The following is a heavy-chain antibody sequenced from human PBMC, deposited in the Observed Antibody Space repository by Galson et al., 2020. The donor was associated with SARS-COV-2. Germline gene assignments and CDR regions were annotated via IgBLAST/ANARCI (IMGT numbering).Heavy chain of an antibody. CDR3: ASDGRAFWNYYHGMDD. D-gene: IGHD3-3*01. CDR2: IYKGGTT. V-gene: IGHV3-66*01. J-gene: IGHJ6*02. CDR1: GFTVTNNY. Sequence: TGGSRRLACAAAGFTVTNNYMGWVRQAPGKGLEWVAGIYKGGTTYYADSVQGRSTISRDNTKNTLHFQMNSLRAEDTAVYYCASDGRAFWNYYHGMDDWGQGPTVTVSS.